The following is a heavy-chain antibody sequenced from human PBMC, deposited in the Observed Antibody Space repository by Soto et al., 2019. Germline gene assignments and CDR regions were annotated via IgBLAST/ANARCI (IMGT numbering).Heavy chain of an antibody. CDR1: SGSISSSNW. D-gene: IGHD2-2*01. V-gene: IGHV4-4*02. J-gene: IGHJ6*03. CDR3: ARGTVVVVPAAMPAYYIDV. CDR2: IYHSGST. Sequence: QVQLQESGPGLVKPSGTLSLTCAVSSGSISSSNWWSWVRQPPGKGLEWIGEIYHSGSTNYNPSLKSRVNISVDKSKNQFSLKLSSVAAADTAVYYCARGTVVVVPAAMPAYYIDVWGKGTTVTVSS.